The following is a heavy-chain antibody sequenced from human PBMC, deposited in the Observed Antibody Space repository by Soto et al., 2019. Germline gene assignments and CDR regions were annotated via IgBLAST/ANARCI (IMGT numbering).Heavy chain of an antibody. CDR3: ARGPRYCSGGSCYHYYYYGMDV. CDR2: IYYSGST. CDR1: GGSISSGDYY. J-gene: IGHJ6*02. D-gene: IGHD2-15*01. V-gene: IGHV4-30-4*01. Sequence: PSETLSLTCSVSGGSISSGDYYWSWIRQPPGKGLEWIGYIYYSGSTYYNPSLKSRVTISVDTSKNQFSLKLSSVTAADTAVYYCARGPRYCSGGSCYHYYYYGMDVWGQGTTVPVSS.